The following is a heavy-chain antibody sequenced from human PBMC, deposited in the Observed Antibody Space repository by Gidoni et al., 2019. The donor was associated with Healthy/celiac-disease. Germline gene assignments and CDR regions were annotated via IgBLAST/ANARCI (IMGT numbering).Heavy chain of an antibody. V-gene: IGHV3-23*01. CDR1: GFTFSSYA. J-gene: IGHJ6*02. CDR3: AKCSGDRRSITIFGARVDYYYGMDV. D-gene: IGHD3-3*01. CDR2: ISGSGGST. Sequence: EVQLLESGGGLVQPGGSLRLSCAASGFTFSSYAMSWVRQAPGKGLEWVSAISGSGGSTYYADSVKGRFTISRDNSKNTLYLQMNSLRAEDTAVYYCAKCSGDRRSITIFGARVDYYYGMDVWGQGTTVTVSS.